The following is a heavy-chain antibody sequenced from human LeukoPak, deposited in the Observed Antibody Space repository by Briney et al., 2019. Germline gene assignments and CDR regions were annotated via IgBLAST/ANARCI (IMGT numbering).Heavy chain of an antibody. CDR2: INPNSGGT. V-gene: IGHV1-2*02. CDR3: ARQTYGGYYYYMDV. Sequence: ASVKVSCKASGYTFTSYYMHWVRQAPGQGLEWMGWINPNSGGTNYAQRFQGRVTMTRDTSISTAYMELSRLRSDDTAVYYCARQTYGGYYYYMDVWGKGTTVTISS. D-gene: IGHD4-23*01. CDR1: GYTFTSYY. J-gene: IGHJ6*03.